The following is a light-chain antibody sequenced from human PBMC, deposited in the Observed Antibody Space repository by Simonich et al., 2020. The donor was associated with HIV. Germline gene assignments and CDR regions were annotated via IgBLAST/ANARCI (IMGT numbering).Light chain of an antibody. CDR1: QSVSSY. CDR2: DAS. CDR3: QQYNNGPPIT. V-gene: IGKV3-11*01. J-gene: IGKJ5*01. Sequence: EIVLTQSPATLSLSPGERATLSCRASQSVSSYLAWYQQKPGQAPRLLIYDASNRATGIPARFSGSGSGTDFTLNISSLEPEDFAVYYCQQYNNGPPITFGQGTRLEIK.